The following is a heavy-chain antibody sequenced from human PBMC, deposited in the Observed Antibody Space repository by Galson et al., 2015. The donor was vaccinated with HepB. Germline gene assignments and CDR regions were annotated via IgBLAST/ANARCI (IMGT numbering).Heavy chain of an antibody. CDR1: GYNFTSFW. CDR3: ARLGAAAGTVAFDI. V-gene: IGHV5-10-1*01. D-gene: IGHD6-13*01. J-gene: IGHJ3*02. CDR2: IDPRDSYT. Sequence: QSGAEMKKPGESLRISCKGSGYNFTSFWISWVRQMPGKGLEWMGRIDPRDSYTNYSPSFQGHVTISVDKSFSTAYLQWSSLRASDTAMFYCARLGAAAGTVAFDIWGQGTMLTVSS.